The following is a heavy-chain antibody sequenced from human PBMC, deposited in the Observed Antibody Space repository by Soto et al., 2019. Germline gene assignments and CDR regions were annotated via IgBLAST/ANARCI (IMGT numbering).Heavy chain of an antibody. Sequence: ASVKVSCKASGYSFSVYPIHWVRQAPGQGLEWMGCINPNSGGTEYAKKFQGWVTMTRDTSISTAYMELSRLKSDDTAVYYCAVTYYCDGSDSRNDPFDIWGLGTMVTVSS. V-gene: IGHV1-2*04. CDR2: INPNSGGT. D-gene: IGHD3-22*01. CDR3: AVTYYCDGSDSRNDPFDI. J-gene: IGHJ3*02. CDR1: GYSFSVYP.